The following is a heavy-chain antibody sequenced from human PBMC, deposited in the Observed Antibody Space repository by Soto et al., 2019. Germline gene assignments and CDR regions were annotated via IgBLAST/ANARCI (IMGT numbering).Heavy chain of an antibody. CDR3: AKVGSPRSIPKWELLQEVDY. CDR1: GFTFSSYA. V-gene: IGHV3-23*01. CDR2: ISGSGGST. D-gene: IGHD1-26*01. Sequence: EVQLLESGGGLVQPGGSLRLSCAASGFTFSSYAMSWVRQAPGKGLEWVSAISGSGGSTYYADSVKGRFTISRDNSKNTLYLQMNSLRAEDTAVYYCAKVGSPRSIPKWELLQEVDYWGQGTLVTVSS. J-gene: IGHJ4*02.